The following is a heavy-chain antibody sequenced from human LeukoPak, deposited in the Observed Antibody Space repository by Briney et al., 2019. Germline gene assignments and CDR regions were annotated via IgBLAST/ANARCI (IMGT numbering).Heavy chain of an antibody. CDR2: INPNSGGT. CDR3: ARDVGSSRPAAMYNWFDP. Sequence: GASVKASCKASGYTFTGYYMHWVRQAPGQGLEWMGWINPNSGGTNYAQKFQGRVTMTRDTSISTAYMELSRLRSDDTAVYYCARDVGSSRPAAMYNWFDPWGQGTLVTVSS. D-gene: IGHD2-2*01. J-gene: IGHJ5*02. V-gene: IGHV1-2*02. CDR1: GYTFTGYY.